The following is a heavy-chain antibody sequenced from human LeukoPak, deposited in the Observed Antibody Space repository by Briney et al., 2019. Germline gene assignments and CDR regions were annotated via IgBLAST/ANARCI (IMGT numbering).Heavy chain of an antibody. CDR1: GFTVSSNY. J-gene: IGHJ4*02. D-gene: IGHD6-19*01. V-gene: IGHV3-30-3*01. CDR2: ISYDGSNK. CDR3: ARVIVAGTGFDY. Sequence: GGSLRLSCAASGFTVSSNYMSWVRQAPGKGLEWVAVISYDGSNKYYADSVKGRFTISRDNSKNTLYLQMNSLRAEDTAVYYCARVIVAGTGFDYWGQGTLVTVSS.